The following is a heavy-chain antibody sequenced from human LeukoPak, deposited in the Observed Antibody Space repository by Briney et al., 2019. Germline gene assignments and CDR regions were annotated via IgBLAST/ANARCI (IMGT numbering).Heavy chain of an antibody. CDR1: GGSISSNNW. CDR3: AGGPSVAAPLDY. J-gene: IGHJ4*02. Sequence: SGTLSLTCAVSGGSISSNNWWSWVRQPPGKGLEWIGESYHHGGTNYTPSLKSRVTLLVDKSKNQFSLELSSVTAADTAVYYCAGGPSVAAPLDYWGQGTLVTVS. D-gene: IGHD5-12*01. CDR2: SYHHGGT. V-gene: IGHV4-4*02.